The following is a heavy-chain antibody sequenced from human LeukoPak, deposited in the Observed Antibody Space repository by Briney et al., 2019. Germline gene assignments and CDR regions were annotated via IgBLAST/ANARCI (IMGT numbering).Heavy chain of an antibody. V-gene: IGHV3-23*01. D-gene: IGHD6-13*01. CDR2: ISGSGGST. J-gene: IGHJ1*01. CDR3: ANEGMATPDEHFQY. CDR1: GFTFSSYA. Sequence: GGSLRLSCAASGFTFSSYAMSWVRQAPGKGLEWVSAISGSGGSTYYADSVKGRFTISRDNSKNTLYLQMNNLRAEDTAVYYCANEGMATPDEHFQYWGPGTLITVSS.